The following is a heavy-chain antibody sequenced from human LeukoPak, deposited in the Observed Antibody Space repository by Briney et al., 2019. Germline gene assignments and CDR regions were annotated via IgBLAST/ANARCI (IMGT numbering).Heavy chain of an antibody. J-gene: IGHJ6*03. CDR2: IYPTGNT. Sequence: SETLSLTCSVSRGAIISYYWSWIRQPAGQGPEWIGRIYPTGNTDYNPSLKTRVTMSTDLSKKQFSLRLRSVTAADTAVYYCARLKFYDSTGYSPGYYMDVWGKGTAVTVSS. CDR3: ARLKFYDSTGYSPGYYMDV. D-gene: IGHD3-22*01. V-gene: IGHV4-4*07. CDR1: RGAIISYY.